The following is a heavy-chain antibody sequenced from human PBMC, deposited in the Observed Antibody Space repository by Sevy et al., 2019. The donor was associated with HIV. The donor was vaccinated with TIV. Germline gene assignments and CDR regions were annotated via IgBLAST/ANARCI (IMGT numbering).Heavy chain of an antibody. CDR1: GFTFSSYA. V-gene: IGHV3-23*01. J-gene: IGHJ4*02. CDR2: ISGSGSST. D-gene: IGHD3-9*01. CDR3: AKDFTYYDILTDDRIPYYFDF. Sequence: GGSLRLSCAASGFTFSSYAMSWVRQAPGKGLEWVSAISGSGSSTYYADSVKGRFTISRDNSKNTLYLQMNSLRAEDTAVYYCAKDFTYYDILTDDRIPYYFDFWGQGTLVTVSS.